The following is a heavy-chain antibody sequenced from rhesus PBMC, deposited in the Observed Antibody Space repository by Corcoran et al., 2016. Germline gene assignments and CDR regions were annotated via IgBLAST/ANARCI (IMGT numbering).Heavy chain of an antibody. V-gene: IGHV4-160*01. D-gene: IGHD6-19*01. Sequence: QVQLQESGPGLVKPSETLSLTCAVSGGSISSNFWTWIRQAPGKGREWIGRIYCSAGSTDCNPSLKSRVTISTDTSKNQFSLKLSSVTAADTAVYYCVSRGKQLIGLNVWGRGVLVTVSS. J-gene: IGHJ5-2*02. CDR3: VSRGKQLIGLNV. CDR2: IYCSAGST. CDR1: GGSISSNF.